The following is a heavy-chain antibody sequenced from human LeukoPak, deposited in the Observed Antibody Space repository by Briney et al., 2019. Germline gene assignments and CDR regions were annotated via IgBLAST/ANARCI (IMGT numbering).Heavy chain of an antibody. D-gene: IGHD4-23*01. CDR1: GFTFSSYA. CDR2: ISGSGGST. CDR3: ATLVTPFLNDWFDP. J-gene: IGHJ5*02. Sequence: GGSLRLSCAASGFTFSSYAMSWIRQAPGKGLEWVSAISGSGGSTYYADSVKGRFTISRDNSKNTLYLQMNSLRAEDTAVYYCATLVTPFLNDWFDPWGQGTLVTVSS. V-gene: IGHV3-23*01.